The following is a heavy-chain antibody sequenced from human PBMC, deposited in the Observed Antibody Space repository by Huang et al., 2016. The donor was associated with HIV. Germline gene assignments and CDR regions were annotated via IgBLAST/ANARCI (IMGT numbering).Heavy chain of an antibody. V-gene: IGHV3-21*01. Sequence: EVQLVESGGGLVKPGGSLRLSCAASGFTFSSYSMNWVRQAPGKVLGWVSSISSSSSYIYYAASVKGRFTISRDNAKNSLYLQMTSLRAEDTAVYYCARAVPTPNRFGVGGFDYWGQGTLVTVSS. J-gene: IGHJ4*02. CDR3: ARAVPTPNRFGVGGFDY. D-gene: IGHD3-3*01. CDR1: GFTFSSYS. CDR2: ISSSSSYI.